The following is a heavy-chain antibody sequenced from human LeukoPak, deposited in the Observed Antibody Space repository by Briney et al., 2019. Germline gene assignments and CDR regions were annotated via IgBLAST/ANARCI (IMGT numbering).Heavy chain of an antibody. V-gene: IGHV4-34*01. CDR2: INHSGST. CDR3: ARIRGFGADYYYYYMDV. Sequence: SETLSLTCAVYGGSFSGYYWSWIRQPPGKGLEWIGEINHSGSTNYDPSLKSRVTISVDTSKNQFSLKLSSVTAADTAAYYCARIRGFGADYYYYYMDVWGKGTTVTVSS. CDR1: GGSFSGYY. J-gene: IGHJ6*03. D-gene: IGHD3-10*01.